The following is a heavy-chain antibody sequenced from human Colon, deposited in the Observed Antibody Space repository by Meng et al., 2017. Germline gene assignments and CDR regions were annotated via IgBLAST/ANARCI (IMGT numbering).Heavy chain of an antibody. V-gene: IGHV3-23*01. D-gene: IGHD5-18*01. CDR1: GFTFSNSA. CDR2: ILRSGGST. CDR3: AKSFYGFSYGKIDY. Sequence: GESLKISCAASGFTFSNSAMNWVRQAPGKGLEWVSSILRSGGSTYYADSVKGRFTISRDNSKSTLYLQMNSLRAEDTAVYYCAKSFYGFSYGKIDYWGQGTQVTVSS. J-gene: IGHJ4*02.